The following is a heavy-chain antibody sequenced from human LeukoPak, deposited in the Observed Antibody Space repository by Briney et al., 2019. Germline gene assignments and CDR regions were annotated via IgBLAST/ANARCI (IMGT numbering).Heavy chain of an antibody. D-gene: IGHD1-20*01. J-gene: IGHJ3*02. CDR2: ISYDGSNK. V-gene: IGHV3-30*18. CDR3: AKGGLYNWNDGDAFDI. Sequence: PGRSLRLSCAASGLTFSSYGMHWVRQAPGKGLEWVAVISYDGSNKYYADSVKGRFTISRDNSKNTLYLQMNSLRAEDTAVYYCAKGGLYNWNDGDAFDIWGQGTMVTVSS. CDR1: GLTFSSYG.